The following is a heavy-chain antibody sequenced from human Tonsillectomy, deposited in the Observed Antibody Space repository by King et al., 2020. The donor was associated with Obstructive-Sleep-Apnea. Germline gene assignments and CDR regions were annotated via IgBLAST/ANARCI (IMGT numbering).Heavy chain of an antibody. CDR2: INHMGGT. Sequence: VQLQQWGAGLLKPSETLSLTCAVYGGSLSGYYWSWIRQPPGKGLEWIGGINHMGGTNYNPSLKSLVTISGDTPKNQFSLKVTSVTAADTAVYYCAREKSSSWDPFDFWGRGTLVTVSS. CDR3: AREKSSSWDPFDF. CDR1: GGSLSGYY. V-gene: IGHV4-34*01. J-gene: IGHJ4*02. D-gene: IGHD2-15*01.